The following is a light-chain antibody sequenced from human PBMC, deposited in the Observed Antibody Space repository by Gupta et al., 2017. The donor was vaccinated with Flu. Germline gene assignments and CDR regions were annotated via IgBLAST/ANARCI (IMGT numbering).Light chain of an antibody. CDR1: QKISTY. V-gene: IGKV1-39*01. J-gene: IGKJ2*01. CDR3: HQSYNPPYT. Sequence: DIQMTQSPSSLSASVGDRVTITCRASQKISTYLNWYQQKPGKAPKLLIHGASSLQSGVPQRFSGSGSGTDFTLTISSLQPEDFATYFCHQSYNPPYTFGQATQVEIK. CDR2: GAS.